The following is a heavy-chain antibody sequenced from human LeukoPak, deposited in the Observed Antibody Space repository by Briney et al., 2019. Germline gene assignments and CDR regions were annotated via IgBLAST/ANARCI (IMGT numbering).Heavy chain of an antibody. J-gene: IGHJ3*02. CDR1: GYTLTELS. V-gene: IGHV1-24*01. CDR3: ATVFPPSYGDYETDDAFDI. CDR2: FDPEDGET. D-gene: IGHD4-17*01. Sequence: APVKVSCKVSGYTLTELSMHWVRQAPGKGLEWMGGFDPEDGETIYAQKFQGRVTMTEDTSTDTAYMELSSLRSEDTAVYYCATVFPPSYGDYETDDAFDIWGQGTMVTVSS.